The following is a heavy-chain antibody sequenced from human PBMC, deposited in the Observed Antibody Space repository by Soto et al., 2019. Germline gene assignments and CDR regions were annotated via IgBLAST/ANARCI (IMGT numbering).Heavy chain of an antibody. D-gene: IGHD3-3*01. CDR1: GFTFSSYA. V-gene: IGHV3-23*01. J-gene: IGHJ6*04. CDR2: ISGSGGST. CDR3: AKNPDADVLRFYPDV. Sequence: GGSLRLSCAASGFTFSSYATSWVRQAPGKGLEWVSAISGSGGSTYYADSVKGRFTISRDNSKNTLYLQMNSLRAEDTAVYYCAKNPDADVLRFYPDVWGKGTTVTVSS.